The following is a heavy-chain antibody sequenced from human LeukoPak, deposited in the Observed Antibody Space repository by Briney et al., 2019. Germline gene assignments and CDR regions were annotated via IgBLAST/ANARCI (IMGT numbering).Heavy chain of an antibody. Sequence: SETLSLTCTVSGGSISSYYWSWIRQPPGKGLEWIGYIYYSGRPNYNPSLKSRVTISVDTSKNQFSLKLSSVTAADTAVYYCARGYSYGYSYYYGMDVWGQGITVTVSS. D-gene: IGHD5-18*01. CDR2: IYYSGRP. V-gene: IGHV4-59*01. CDR3: ARGYSYGYSYYYGMDV. CDR1: GGSISSYY. J-gene: IGHJ6*02.